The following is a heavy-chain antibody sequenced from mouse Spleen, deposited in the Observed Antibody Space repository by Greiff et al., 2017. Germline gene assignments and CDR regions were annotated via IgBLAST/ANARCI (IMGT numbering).Heavy chain of an antibody. CDR2: ISSGGSYT. Sequence: EVQRVESGGGLVKPGGSLKLSCAASGFTFSSYAMSWVRQTPEKRLEWVATISSGGSYTYYPDSVKGRFTISRDNAKNTLYLQMSSLRSEDTAMYYCARDYYGSPDYWGQGTTLTVSS. J-gene: IGHJ2*01. D-gene: IGHD1-1*01. CDR3: ARDYYGSPDY. V-gene: IGHV5-9-3*01. CDR1: GFTFSSYA.